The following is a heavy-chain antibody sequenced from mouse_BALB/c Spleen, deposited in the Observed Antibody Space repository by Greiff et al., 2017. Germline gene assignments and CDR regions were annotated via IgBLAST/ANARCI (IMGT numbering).Heavy chain of an antibody. J-gene: IGHJ4*01. V-gene: IGHV7-3*02. CDR2: IRNKANGYTT. Sequence: EVKLQESGGGLVQPGGSLRLSCATSGFTFTDYYMSWVRQPPGKALEWLGFIRNKANGYTTEYSASVKGRFTISRDNSQSILYLQMNTLRAEDSATYYCARDTLYDGYYVGAMDYWGQGTSVTVSS. CDR3: ARDTLYDGYYVGAMDY. CDR1: GFTFTDYY. D-gene: IGHD2-3*01.